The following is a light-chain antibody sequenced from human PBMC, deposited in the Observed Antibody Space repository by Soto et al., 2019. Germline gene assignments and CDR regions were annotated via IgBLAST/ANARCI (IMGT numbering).Light chain of an antibody. V-gene: IGKV3-11*01. J-gene: IGKJ4*01. CDR1: QSVGSY. CDR3: QQRSSSLT. CDR2: DAS. Sequence: EIVLTQSPATLSLSPGDRATLSCRASQSVGSYSGWYQQKPGQAPRLLIYDASNRATGIPARFSGSGSGTEFTLTISSLEPEDFAVYFCQQRSSSLTFGGGTKVDIK.